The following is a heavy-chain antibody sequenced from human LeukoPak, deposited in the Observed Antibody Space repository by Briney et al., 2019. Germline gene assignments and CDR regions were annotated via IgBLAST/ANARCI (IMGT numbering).Heavy chain of an antibody. D-gene: IGHD3-22*01. CDR1: GFTFDDYG. J-gene: IGHJ4*02. CDR3: AREYYYDSSGYGYY. CDR2: INWNGGST. Sequence: GGSLRLSCAASGFTFDDYGMSWVRQAPGKGLEWVSGINWNGGSTGYADSVKGRFTISRDNAKNSLYLQMNSLRAEDTAVYYCAREYYYDSSGYGYYWGQGTLLTVSS. V-gene: IGHV3-20*04.